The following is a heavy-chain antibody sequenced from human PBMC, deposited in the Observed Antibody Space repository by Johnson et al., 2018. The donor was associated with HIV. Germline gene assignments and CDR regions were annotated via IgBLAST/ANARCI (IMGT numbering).Heavy chain of an antibody. CDR3: ARAGYRASSSSAFDI. CDR2: IDWNGGRQ. Sequence: VQLVESGGGLVKPGGSLRLSCAASGFTFDDYGMSWVRQVPGKGLEWVSGIDWNGGRQGYVDSVKGRFTISRDNAKNTVYLEMNSLRVEDTAVYYCARAGYRASSSSAFDIWGQGTMVTVSS. V-gene: IGHV3-20*04. D-gene: IGHD6-13*01. CDR1: GFTFDDYG. J-gene: IGHJ3*02.